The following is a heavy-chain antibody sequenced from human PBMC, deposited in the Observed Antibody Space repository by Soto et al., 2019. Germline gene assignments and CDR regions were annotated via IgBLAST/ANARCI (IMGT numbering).Heavy chain of an antibody. D-gene: IGHD2-15*01. J-gene: IGHJ5*02. Sequence: QVQLVQSGAEVKKPGSSVKVSCKASGGTFSSYAISWVRQAPGQGLEWMGGIIPIFGTANYAQKFQGRVTITADESTSTAYMELSSLRSEYTAVYYCAGGYCSGGSCNNWFDPWGQGTLVTVSS. CDR1: GGTFSSYA. CDR3: AGGYCSGGSCNNWFDP. CDR2: IIPIFGTA. V-gene: IGHV1-69*01.